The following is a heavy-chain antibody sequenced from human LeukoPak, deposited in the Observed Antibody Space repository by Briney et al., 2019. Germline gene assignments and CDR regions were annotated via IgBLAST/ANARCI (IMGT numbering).Heavy chain of an antibody. CDR3: ARVIRRYGSGSYVSVPTFDP. J-gene: IGHJ5*02. CDR2: INPSGGST. Sequence: ASVKVSCKASGCTFTSYYMHWVRQAPGQGLEWMGIINPSGGSTSYAQKLQGRVTMTTDTSTSTAYMELRSLRSDDTAVYYCARVIRRYGSGSYVSVPTFDPWGQGTLVTVSS. V-gene: IGHV1-46*01. CDR1: GCTFTSYY. D-gene: IGHD3-10*01.